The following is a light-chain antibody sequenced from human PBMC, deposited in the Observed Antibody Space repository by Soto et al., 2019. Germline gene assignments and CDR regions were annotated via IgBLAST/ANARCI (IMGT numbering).Light chain of an antibody. CDR3: QQRSNWVT. CDR2: DAS. V-gene: IGKV3-11*01. J-gene: IGKJ4*01. Sequence: EIVLTQSPATLSLSPGERATLCCRASQSVSSYLAWYQQKPGQAPRLLIYDASNRATGIPARFSGSGSGTDFTLTISSLEPEDFAVYYCQQRSNWVTFGGGTKVEIK. CDR1: QSVSSY.